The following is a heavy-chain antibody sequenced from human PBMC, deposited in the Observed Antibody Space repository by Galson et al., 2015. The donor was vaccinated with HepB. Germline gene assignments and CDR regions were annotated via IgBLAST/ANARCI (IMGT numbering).Heavy chain of an antibody. CDR1: GFTFSSYG. CDR3: ARGSLYGGGYYYGMDV. V-gene: IGHV3-33*01. D-gene: IGHD4-23*01. Sequence: SLRLSCAASGFTFSSYGMHWVRQAPGKGLEWVGVIWYDGSNKYYADSVKGRFTISRDNSKNTLYLQMYSLRAEDTAVYYCARGSLYGGGYYYGMDVWGQGTTVTVSS. J-gene: IGHJ6*02. CDR2: IWYDGSNK.